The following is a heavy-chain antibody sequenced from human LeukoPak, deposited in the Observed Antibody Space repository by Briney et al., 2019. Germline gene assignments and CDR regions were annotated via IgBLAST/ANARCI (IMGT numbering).Heavy chain of an antibody. V-gene: IGHV3-23*01. CDR1: GFTFSSYA. CDR2: ISGSGGST. J-gene: IGHJ4*02. Sequence: GGSLRLSCAASGFTFSSYAMSWVRQAPGKGLEWVSGISGSGGSTYYADSVKGRFAISRDNSKNTLFPQMSSLRAEDTAVYYCAKTGPPTIFGVVTIDYWGQGTLVTVSS. D-gene: IGHD3-3*01. CDR3: AKTGPPTIFGVVTIDY.